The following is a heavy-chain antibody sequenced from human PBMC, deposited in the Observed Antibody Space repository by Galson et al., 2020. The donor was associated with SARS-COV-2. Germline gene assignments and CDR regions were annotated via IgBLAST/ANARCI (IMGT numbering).Heavy chain of an antibody. CDR1: GFTFSSYA. V-gene: IGHV3-23*01. CDR2: ISGSGGST. J-gene: IGHJ4*02. D-gene: IGHD6-19*01. Sequence: GGSLRLSCAASGFTFSSYAMSWVRQAPGKGLEWVSAISGSGGSTYYADSVKGRFTISRDNSKNTLYLQMNSLRAEDTAVYYCAKDPFYSSGWPYYFDYWGQGTLVTVSS. CDR3: AKDPFYSSGWPYYFDY.